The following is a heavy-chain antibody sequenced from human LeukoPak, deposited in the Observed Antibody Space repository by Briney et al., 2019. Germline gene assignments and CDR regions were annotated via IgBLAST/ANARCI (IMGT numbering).Heavy chain of an antibody. D-gene: IGHD6-19*01. J-gene: IGHJ4*02. Sequence: GGSLRLSCAASGFTFSSYAMSWVRQAPGKGLEWVSTLYSGDNTYYADSVKGRFTISRDKSRNTLYLQMNSLRVEDTAVYYCARAEDWGAVAGAYFFDNWGQGTLVTVSS. CDR1: GFTFSSYA. V-gene: IGHV3-23*05. CDR2: LYSGDNT. CDR3: ARAEDWGAVAGAYFFDN.